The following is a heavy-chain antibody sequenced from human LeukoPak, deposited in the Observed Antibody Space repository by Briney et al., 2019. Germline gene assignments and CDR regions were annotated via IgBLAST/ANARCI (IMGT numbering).Heavy chain of an antibody. J-gene: IGHJ6*03. CDR3: ARFVGDNGYDSPHPPALRGRYSYYYYYMDV. D-gene: IGHD5-12*01. V-gene: IGHV1-18*01. CDR2: ISAYNGNT. CDR1: GYTFSSYG. Sequence: ASVKVSCKASGYTFSSYGISWVRQAPGQGLEWMGWISAYNGNTNYAQKLQGRVTMTTDTSTSTAYMELRSLRSDDTAVYYCARFVGDNGYDSPHPPALRGRYSYYYYYMDVWGKGTTVTVSS.